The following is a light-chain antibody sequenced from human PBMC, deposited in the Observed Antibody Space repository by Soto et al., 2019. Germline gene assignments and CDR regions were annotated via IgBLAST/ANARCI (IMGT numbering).Light chain of an antibody. CDR3: QQYNNWPPT. Sequence: EIVMTQSPATLSVSPGERATLCCRASQSVSSNLASYQQKPGQAPRLLIYGASTRATGIPARFSGSGSGTEFTLTISSLQSEDFAVYYCQQYNNWPPTFGQGTKVEIK. CDR2: GAS. V-gene: IGKV3-15*01. CDR1: QSVSSN. J-gene: IGKJ1*01.